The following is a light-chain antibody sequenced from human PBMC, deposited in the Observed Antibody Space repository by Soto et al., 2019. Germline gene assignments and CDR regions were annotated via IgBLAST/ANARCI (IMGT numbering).Light chain of an antibody. J-gene: IGKJ1*01. CDR3: QQYYSRVT. CDR2: DAS. Sequence: DIQMTQSPSTLSASVGDRVTITCRASQSIGSSLAWYQQKPGKGPKLLIYDASTLESGVPSRFSGSGFGTEFALTISSLQPDDFATFYCQQYYSRVTFGQGTTVEIK. CDR1: QSIGSS. V-gene: IGKV1-5*01.